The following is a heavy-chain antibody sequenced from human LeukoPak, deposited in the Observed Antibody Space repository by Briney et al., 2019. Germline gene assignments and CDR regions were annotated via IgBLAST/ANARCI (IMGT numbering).Heavy chain of an antibody. J-gene: IGHJ3*02. CDR1: GGSISSGDYY. D-gene: IGHD3-16*01. CDR2: IYYSGST. CDR3: ARVLPVMITFGGVTSADAFDI. V-gene: IGHV4-30-4*01. Sequence: SQTLSLTCTVSGGSISSGDYYWSCIRQPPGTGLEWIGYIYYSGSTYYNPSLKSRVTISVDTSKNQFSLKLSSVTAADTAVYYCARVLPVMITFGGVTSADAFDIWGQGTMVTVSS.